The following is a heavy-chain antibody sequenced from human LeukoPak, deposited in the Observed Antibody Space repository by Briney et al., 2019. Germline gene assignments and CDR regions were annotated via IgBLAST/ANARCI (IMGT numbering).Heavy chain of an antibody. J-gene: IGHJ5*02. CDR2: ISSSSSYI. V-gene: IGHV3-21*01. Sequence: GGSLRLSCAASGFTFSSYSMNWVRQAPGKGLEWVSSISSSSSYIYYADSVKGRFTISRDNAKNSLYLQMNSLRAEDTAVYYCARDLGPGIAAAGTGSWFDPWGQGTLVTVSS. D-gene: IGHD6-13*01. CDR1: GFTFSSYS. CDR3: ARDLGPGIAAAGTGSWFDP.